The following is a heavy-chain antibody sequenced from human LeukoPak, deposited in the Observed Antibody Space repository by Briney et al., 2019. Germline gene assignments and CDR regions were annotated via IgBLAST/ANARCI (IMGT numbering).Heavy chain of an antibody. V-gene: IGHV4-59*12. Sequence: SETLSLTCTVSGGSISSYYWSWIRQPPGKGLEWIGYIYYSGNTNYNSSFKSRVTISIDTSKNQFSLKVTSVTASDTAMYYCVRDHVSPGLSNWFDPWGQGTLVTVSS. CDR2: IYYSGNT. J-gene: IGHJ5*02. D-gene: IGHD3-16*01. CDR1: GGSISSYY. CDR3: VRDHVSPGLSNWFDP.